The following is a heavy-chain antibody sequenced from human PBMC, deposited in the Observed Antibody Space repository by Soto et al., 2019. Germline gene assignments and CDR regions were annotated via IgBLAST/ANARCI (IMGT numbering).Heavy chain of an antibody. J-gene: IGHJ4*02. Sequence: GGSLRLSCAASGFTFSSYAMSWVRQAPGKGLEWVSSISDGGKYKNYADSVKGRFTISRDNTKNSLYLQMDSLRAEDTGVYYCAREWSSSWSSYFDYRGLGTLVTVSS. V-gene: IGHV3-21*01. CDR3: AREWSSSWSSYFDY. CDR2: ISDGGKYK. D-gene: IGHD6-13*01. CDR1: GFTFSSYA.